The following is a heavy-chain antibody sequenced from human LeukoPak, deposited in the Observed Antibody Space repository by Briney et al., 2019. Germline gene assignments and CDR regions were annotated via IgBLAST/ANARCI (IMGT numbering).Heavy chain of an antibody. V-gene: IGHV1-8*01. CDR2: MNPNSGNT. D-gene: IGHD3-3*01. CDR3: ATVASIRRFYFDF. CDR1: GYTFTSYD. J-gene: IGHJ4*02. Sequence: GASVKVSCKASGYTFTSYDINWVRQATGQGLEWMGWMNPNSGNTGYAQKFQGRVTMTRNTSISTAYMELSSLRSEDTAIFYCATVASIRRFYFDFWGQGTLVTVSS.